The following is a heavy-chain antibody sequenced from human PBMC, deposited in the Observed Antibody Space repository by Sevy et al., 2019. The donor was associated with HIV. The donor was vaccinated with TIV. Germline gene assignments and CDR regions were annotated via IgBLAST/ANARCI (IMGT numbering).Heavy chain of an antibody. CDR2: IYYSGST. CDR3: AGAYCGGDCPYYYYGMDV. J-gene: IGHJ6*02. CDR1: GGSISSYY. D-gene: IGHD2-21*02. Sequence: SETLSLTCTVSGGSISSYYWSWIRQPPGKGLEWIGYIYYSGSTNHNPSLKSRVTISVDTSKNQFSLKLSSVTAADTAVYYSAGAYCGGDCPYYYYGMDVWGQGTTVTVSS. V-gene: IGHV4-59*01.